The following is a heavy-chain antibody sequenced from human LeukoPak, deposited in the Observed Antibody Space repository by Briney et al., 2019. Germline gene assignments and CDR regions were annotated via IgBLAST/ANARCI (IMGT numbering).Heavy chain of an antibody. D-gene: IGHD3-16*02. CDR2: ISGTGDTT. CDR3: AKAVITFGGVIQAYDY. CDR1: GFAFSTYA. Sequence: GGSLRLSCAASGFAFSTYAMSWVRQAPGKGLEWVSAISGTGDTTYHADSVKGRFTISRDNSKNTLYLQMSSLRAEDTAVYYCAKAVITFGGVIQAYDYWGQGTLVTVSS. V-gene: IGHV3-23*01. J-gene: IGHJ4*02.